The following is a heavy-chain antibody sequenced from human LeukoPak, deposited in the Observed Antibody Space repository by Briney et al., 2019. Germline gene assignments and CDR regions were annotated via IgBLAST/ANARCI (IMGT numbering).Heavy chain of an antibody. CDR3: ARDNPPRKYYSDRSGYYGVFDI. CDR2: IAYDGSSK. J-gene: IGHJ3*02. CDR1: GFTFGTYA. D-gene: IGHD3-22*01. Sequence: PGGSLRLSCAASGFTFGTYAMHWVRQAPGKGLEWVAVIAYDGSSKYYADSVKGRFTISRDNSKNTLYLQMNNLRAEDTAVYYCARDNPPRKYYSDRSGYYGVFDIWGQGTMVTVSS. V-gene: IGHV3-30-3*01.